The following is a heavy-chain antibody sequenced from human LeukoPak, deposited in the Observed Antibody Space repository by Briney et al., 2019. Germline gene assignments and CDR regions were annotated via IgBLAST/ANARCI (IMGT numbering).Heavy chain of an antibody. CDR2: IIYSGNT. Sequence: SETLSLTCTASGGSISSTSYYWGWVRQPPGRGLEWIGSIIYSGNTKYNPSLKSRVTISVDTTKNQFSLKLTSVTAADTAVYYCARLISARIDYWGQGTLVPVSS. CDR1: GGSISSTSYY. J-gene: IGHJ4*02. CDR3: ARLISARIDY. D-gene: IGHD2/OR15-2a*01. V-gene: IGHV4-39*01.